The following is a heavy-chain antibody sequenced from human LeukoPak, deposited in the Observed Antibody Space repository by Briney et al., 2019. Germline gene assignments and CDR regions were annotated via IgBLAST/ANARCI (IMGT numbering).Heavy chain of an antibody. CDR1: GGSISSYY. Sequence: SETLSLTCTVSGGSISSYYWSWIRQPPGKGLEWIGYIYYSGSTNYNPSLKSRVTISVDTSKNQFSLKLSSVTAADTAVYYCARAPYGSGSYYLDYWGQGTLVTVSS. V-gene: IGHV4-59*01. D-gene: IGHD3-10*01. J-gene: IGHJ4*02. CDR2: IYYSGST. CDR3: ARAPYGSGSYYLDY.